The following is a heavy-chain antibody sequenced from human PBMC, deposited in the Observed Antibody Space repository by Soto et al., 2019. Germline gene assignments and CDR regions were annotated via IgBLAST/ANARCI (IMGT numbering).Heavy chain of an antibody. CDR3: ARDDSSGQGAFDI. V-gene: IGHV3-48*03. J-gene: IGHJ3*02. CDR1: GFTFSSYE. D-gene: IGHD3-22*01. Sequence: GGSLRLSCAASGFTFSSYEMNWVRQAPGKGLEWVSYISSSGSTIYYADSVKGRFTISRDNAKNSLYLQMNSLRAEDTAVYYCARDDSSGQGAFDIWGQGTMVTVSS. CDR2: ISSSGSTI.